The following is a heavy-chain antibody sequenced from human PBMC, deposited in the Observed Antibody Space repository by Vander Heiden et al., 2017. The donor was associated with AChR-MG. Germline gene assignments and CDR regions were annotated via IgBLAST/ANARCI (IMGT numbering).Heavy chain of an antibody. CDR3: ATEQQLVGYYAMDV. J-gene: IGHJ6*02. V-gene: IGHV3-23*01. Sequence: EMQLLESGGGLVQAGGSLRLTCAAPGSTFHSYAMSRVRQAPGKGLEGVSGISGGGGSTYYADSVKGRFTISRDNSKNTLYLQMNSLRVEDTALYYCATEQQLVGYYAMDVWGQGTTVTVSS. D-gene: IGHD6-13*01. CDR1: GSTFHSYA. CDR2: ISGGGGST.